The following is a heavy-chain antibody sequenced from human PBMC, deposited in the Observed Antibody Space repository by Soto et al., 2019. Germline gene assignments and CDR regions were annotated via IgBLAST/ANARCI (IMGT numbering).Heavy chain of an antibody. CDR1: GGSFSGYY. J-gene: IGHJ6*03. Sequence: SETLSLTCAVYGGSFSGYYWSWIRQPPGKGLEWIGEINHSGSTNYNPSLKSRVTISVDTSKNQFSLKLSSVTAADTAVYYCARRRGVSYYYYYMDVWGKGTKVTVSS. CDR3: ARRRGVSYYYYYMDV. V-gene: IGHV4-34*01. D-gene: IGHD3-10*01. CDR2: INHSGST.